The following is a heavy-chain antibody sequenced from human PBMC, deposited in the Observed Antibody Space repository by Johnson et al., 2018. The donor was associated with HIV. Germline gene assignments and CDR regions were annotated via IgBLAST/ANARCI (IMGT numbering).Heavy chain of an antibody. CDR3: NTDRGYYDRIGYSRAFDI. CDR1: GFTFSSYW. D-gene: IGHD3-22*01. Sequence: VQLVESGGSLVQPGGSLRLSCAASGFTFSSYWMSWVRQAPGKGLEWVGRIISERDGGTTDYSAPVKDRFTISRDDSTNTLYLQMNSLKIEDSAVYYCNTDRGYYDRIGYSRAFDIWGQGAVVTVSS. V-gene: IGHV3-15*01. J-gene: IGHJ3*02. CDR2: IISERDGGTT.